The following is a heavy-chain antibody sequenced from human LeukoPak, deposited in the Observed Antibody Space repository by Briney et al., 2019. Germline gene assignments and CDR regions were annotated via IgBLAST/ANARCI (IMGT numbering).Heavy chain of an antibody. V-gene: IGHV3-21*01. Sequence: PGGSLRLSRAASGFTFSSYSMNWVRQAPGKGLEWVSSISSSSSYIYYADSVKGRFTISRDNAKNSLYLQMNSLRAEDTAVYYCARVGRMYSSAYYYFDYWGQGTLVTVSS. CDR2: ISSSSSYI. J-gene: IGHJ4*02. D-gene: IGHD6-19*01. CDR1: GFTFSSYS. CDR3: ARVGRMYSSAYYYFDY.